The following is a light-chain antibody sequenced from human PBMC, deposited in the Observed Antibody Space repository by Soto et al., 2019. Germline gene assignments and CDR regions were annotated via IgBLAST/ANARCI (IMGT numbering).Light chain of an antibody. V-gene: IGKV3-15*01. J-gene: IGKJ2*01. CDR1: QSVSSN. CDR2: GAS. Sequence: EIVMTQSPATLSVSPGERATLSCRASQSVSSNLAWYQQKPGQAPRLLIYGASTRATGIPARFSGSGSGTEFTLTISSLQAEDVEVDYCQQYNNWPLYTFGQGTKLEIK. CDR3: QQYNNWPLYT.